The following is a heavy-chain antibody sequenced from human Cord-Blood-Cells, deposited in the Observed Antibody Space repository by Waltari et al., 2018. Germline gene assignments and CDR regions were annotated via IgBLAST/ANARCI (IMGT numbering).Heavy chain of an antibody. D-gene: IGHD3-10*01. V-gene: IGHV6-1*01. Sequence: QVQLQQSGPGLEKPSQTLPLTCAISGDSVLSNSAAWNWVRQSTSRGLEWLGRTYYRSKWYNDYAVSVKSRITINPDTSKNQFSLQLNSVTPEDTAVYYCARGAGYWYFDLWGRGTLVTVSS. CDR3: ARGAGYWYFDL. CDR1: GDSVLSNSAA. CDR2: TYYRSKWYN. J-gene: IGHJ2*01.